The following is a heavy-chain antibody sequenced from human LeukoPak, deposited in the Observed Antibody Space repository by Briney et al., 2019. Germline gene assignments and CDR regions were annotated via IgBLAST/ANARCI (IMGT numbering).Heavy chain of an antibody. CDR1: GYTFTSYY. Sequence: ASVKVSCKASGYTFTSYYMHWVRQAPGQGLEWMGIINPSGSNTSYAQKFQGRVTMTEDTSTDTAYMELSSLRSEDTAVYYCATEQAGLRYFDWTDAFDIWGQGTMVTVSS. V-gene: IGHV1-46*01. J-gene: IGHJ3*02. CDR3: ATEQAGLRYFDWTDAFDI. D-gene: IGHD3-9*01. CDR2: INPSGSNT.